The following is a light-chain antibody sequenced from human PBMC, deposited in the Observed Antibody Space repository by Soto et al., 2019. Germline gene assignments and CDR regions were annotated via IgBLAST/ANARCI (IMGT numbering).Light chain of an antibody. J-gene: IGKJ4*01. V-gene: IGKV1-9*01. CDR2: AAS. Sequence: DIQLTQSPSFLSASVGDRVTITCRASQGISSYLAWYQQKPGKAPKLLIYAASTLLSGVPSRFSGSGSGTEFTLPISSLQPQDFATYYCQQLNSYPPLTFGGGTKVEIK. CDR1: QGISSY. CDR3: QQLNSYPPLT.